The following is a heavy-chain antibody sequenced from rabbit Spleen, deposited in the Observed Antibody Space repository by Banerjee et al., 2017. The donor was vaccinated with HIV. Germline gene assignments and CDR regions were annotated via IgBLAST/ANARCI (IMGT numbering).Heavy chain of an antibody. V-gene: IGHV1S45*01. D-gene: IGHD8-1*01. CDR1: GFSFSSGYY. CDR2: IGTGSAST. J-gene: IGHJ4*01. CDR3: ASGFNSVSYYINL. Sequence: QEQLVESGGGLVQPEGSLTLTCTASGFSFSSGYYICWVRQAPGKGLEWIGCIGTGSASTWYASWAKGRFTISKTSSTTVTLQMTSLTAADTATYFCASGFNSVSYYINLWGPGTLVTVS.